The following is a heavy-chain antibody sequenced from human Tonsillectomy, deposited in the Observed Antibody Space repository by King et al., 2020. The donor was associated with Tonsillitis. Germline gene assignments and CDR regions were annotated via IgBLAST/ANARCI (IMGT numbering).Heavy chain of an antibody. V-gene: IGHV3-30*18. CDR3: AKPRPLILAVAGNAFDI. D-gene: IGHD6-19*01. CDR2: ISYDGSNK. J-gene: IGHJ3*02. Sequence: VQLVESGGGVVQPGRSLRLSCAASGFTFSSYGMHWVRQAPGKGLEWVAVISYDGSNKYYADSVKGRFTISRDNSKNTLYLQMNSLRAEDTAVYYCAKPRPLILAVAGNAFDIWGQGTMVTVSS. CDR1: GFTFSSYG.